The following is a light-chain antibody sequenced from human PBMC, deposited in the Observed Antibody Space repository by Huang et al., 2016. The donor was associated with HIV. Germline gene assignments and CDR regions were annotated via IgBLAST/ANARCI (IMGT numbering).Light chain of an antibody. J-gene: IGKJ3*01. CDR1: QNINDY. V-gene: IGKV1-39*01. CDR2: AAS. Sequence: DIQMTQSPSSLSASIGDRVTIPCRASQNINDYLNWYHHKPGEAPRLLIYAASILQSGVPSRCSGGGSGTDFTLTISSLQPEDFGTYYCQQSYRGQHFTFGPGTKVDFK. CDR3: QQSYRGQHFT.